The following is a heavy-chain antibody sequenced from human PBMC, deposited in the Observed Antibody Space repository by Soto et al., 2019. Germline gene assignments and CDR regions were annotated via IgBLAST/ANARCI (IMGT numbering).Heavy chain of an antibody. CDR3: AKGYRSSTSCYHYYYGMDV. CDR2: ISGSGGST. CDR1: GFTFSSYA. J-gene: IGHJ6*02. Sequence: GGSLRLSCAASGFTFSSYAMSWVRQAPGKGLEWVSAISGSGGSTYYADSVKGRFTISRDNSKNTLYLQMNSLRAEDTAVYYCAKGYRSSTSCYHYYYGMDVWGHGTTVTVSS. V-gene: IGHV3-23*01. D-gene: IGHD2-2*01.